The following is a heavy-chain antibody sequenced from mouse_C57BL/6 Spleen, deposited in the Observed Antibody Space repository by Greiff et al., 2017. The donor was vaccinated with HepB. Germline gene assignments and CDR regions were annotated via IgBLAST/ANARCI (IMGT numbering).Heavy chain of an antibody. CDR1: GYTFTDYY. CDR2: INPNNGGT. V-gene: IGHV1-26*01. Sequence: EVQLQQSGPELVKPGASVKISCKASGYTFTDYYMNWVKQSHGKSLEWIGDINPNNGGTSYNQKFKGKATLTVDKSSSTAYMELRSLTSEDSAVYYCARIRAYYSNYGVMDYWGQGTSDTVSS. D-gene: IGHD2-5*01. J-gene: IGHJ4*01. CDR3: ARIRAYYSNYGVMDY.